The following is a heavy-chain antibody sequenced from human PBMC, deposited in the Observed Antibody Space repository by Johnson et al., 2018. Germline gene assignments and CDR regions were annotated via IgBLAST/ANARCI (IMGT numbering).Heavy chain of an antibody. V-gene: IGHV3-23*04. CDR3: AKRLGWGVTTLDY. Sequence: VQLVESGGGLVQPGGSLRLSCAASGFTFSSYGMSWVRQAPGKGLEWVSAISGSGGSTYYADSVKGRFTISRDNSKNTLYLQVNSLRAEDTAVYYCAKRLGWGVTTLDYGGQGTLVTVSS. CDR2: ISGSGGST. D-gene: IGHD3-10*01. CDR1: GFTFSSYG. J-gene: IGHJ4*02.